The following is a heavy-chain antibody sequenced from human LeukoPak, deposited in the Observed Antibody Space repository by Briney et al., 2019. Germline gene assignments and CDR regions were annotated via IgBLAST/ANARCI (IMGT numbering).Heavy chain of an antibody. V-gene: IGHV3-21*01. CDR3: VRDFDTVTTAYLQL. CDR2: IIRSSRHL. D-gene: IGHD4-17*01. Sequence: RGSLRLSCAASGFTFSSYSMNWVRQAPGKGLEWVSSIIRSSRHLYYEDSVKGRFTISRDDAKNSVYLQMNSLRADETAVYYCVRDFDTVTTAYLQLWGQGTLVTVSS. CDR1: GFTFSSYS. J-gene: IGHJ1*01.